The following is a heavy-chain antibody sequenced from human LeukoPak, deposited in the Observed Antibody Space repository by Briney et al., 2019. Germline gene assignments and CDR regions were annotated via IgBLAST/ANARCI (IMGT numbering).Heavy chain of an antibody. CDR1: GGTFTSYA. Sequence: ASVKVSCKASGGTFTSYAISWVRQAPGQGLEWMGGIIPIFGTANYAQKFQGRVTITADESTSTAYMELSSLRSEDTAVYYCARSFYRGVHYFDYWGQGTLVTVSS. CDR2: IIPIFGTA. D-gene: IGHD2/OR15-2a*01. CDR3: ARSFYRGVHYFDY. J-gene: IGHJ4*02. V-gene: IGHV1-69*13.